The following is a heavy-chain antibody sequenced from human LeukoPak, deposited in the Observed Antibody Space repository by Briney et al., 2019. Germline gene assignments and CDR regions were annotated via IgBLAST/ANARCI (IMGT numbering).Heavy chain of an antibody. J-gene: IGHJ4*02. CDR3: AKDGILWFGELLVYFDY. D-gene: IGHD3-10*01. CDR2: ISGSGGST. Sequence: GGSLRLSCAASGFTFSSYGMSWVRQAPGRGLEWVSAISGSGGSTYYADSVKGRFTISRENSKNTLYLQMNSLRAEDTAVYYCAKDGILWFGELLVYFDYWGQGTLVTVSS. CDR1: GFTFSSYG. V-gene: IGHV3-23*01.